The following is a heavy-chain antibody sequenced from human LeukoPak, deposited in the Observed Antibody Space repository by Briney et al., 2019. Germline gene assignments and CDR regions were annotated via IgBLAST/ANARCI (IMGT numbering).Heavy chain of an antibody. D-gene: IGHD3-10*01. Sequence: GGSLRLSCAASGFTFSSYSMTWVRQAPGKGLEWVSSISSSSSYIYYADSVKGRFTISRDNAKNSLYLQMNSLRAEDTAVYYCARSPTLGSGSAYYYYGMDVWGQGTTVTVSS. CDR2: ISSSSSYI. V-gene: IGHV3-21*01. J-gene: IGHJ6*02. CDR3: ARSPTLGSGSAYYYYGMDV. CDR1: GFTFSSYS.